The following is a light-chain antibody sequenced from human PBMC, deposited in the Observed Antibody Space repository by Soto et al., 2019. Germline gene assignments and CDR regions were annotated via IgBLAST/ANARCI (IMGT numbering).Light chain of an antibody. J-gene: IGKJ4*01. CDR2: GAS. CDR1: QNINNN. CDR3: QQYNNWPLT. Sequence: EIVMTQSPATLSVSPGERATLSCRASQNINNNLAWYQQKPGQGPRLLIYGASSRATGIPARFSGSGSGTGLTLTISSLQSEDFAIYYCQQYNNWPLTFGGGTKVEIK. V-gene: IGKV3-15*01.